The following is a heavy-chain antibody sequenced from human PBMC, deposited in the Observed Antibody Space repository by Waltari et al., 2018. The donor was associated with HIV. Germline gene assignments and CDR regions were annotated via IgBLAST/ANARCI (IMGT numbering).Heavy chain of an antibody. J-gene: IGHJ4*02. CDR3: ARTTYCSGGSCYIGY. V-gene: IGHV4-39*01. CDR2: IYYSGST. D-gene: IGHD2-15*01. CDR1: GGSISSSSYY. Sequence: QVQLQESGPGLVKPSETLSLTCTVSGGSISSSSYYWGWIRQPPGKGLEWIGSIYYSGSTYYNPSLKSRVTISVDTSKNQFSLKLSSVTAADTAVYYCARTTYCSGGSCYIGYWGQGTLVTVSS.